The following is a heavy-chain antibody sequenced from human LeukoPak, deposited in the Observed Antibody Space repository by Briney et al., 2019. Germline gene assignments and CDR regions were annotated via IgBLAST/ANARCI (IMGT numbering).Heavy chain of an antibody. CDR3: ARLHSFSNLDY. J-gene: IGHJ4*02. V-gene: IGHV5-51*01. D-gene: IGHD5-18*01. CDR2: IYPGDSDT. Sequence: GESLKISFKGSGYSFTSYRIGWVRQMPGKGLEWMGIIYPGDSDTRYRPSFQGQVTISADKSVSTAYLQWSSLKASDTAMYYCARLHSFSNLDYWGQGPLVTVSS. CDR1: GYSFTSYR.